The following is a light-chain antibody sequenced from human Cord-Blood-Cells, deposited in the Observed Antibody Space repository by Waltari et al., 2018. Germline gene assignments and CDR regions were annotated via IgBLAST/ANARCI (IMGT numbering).Light chain of an antibody. J-gene: IGLJ2*01. CDR2: EGS. V-gene: IGLV2-23*01. CDR3: CSYAGSSTVV. Sequence: QSALTQPASVSGSPGQSITLSRPGTSSDVGRYNLVSWYQQHPGKAPKLLIYEGSKRPSGVSNRFSGSKSGNTASLTIAGLQAEDEADYYCCSYAGSSTVVFGGGTKLTVL. CDR1: SSDVGRYNL.